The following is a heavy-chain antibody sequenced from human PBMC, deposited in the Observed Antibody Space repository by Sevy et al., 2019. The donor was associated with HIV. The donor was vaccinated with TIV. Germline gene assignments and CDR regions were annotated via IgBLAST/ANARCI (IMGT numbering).Heavy chain of an antibody. CDR1: GFTVNSNY. J-gene: IGHJ4*02. CDR2: IHSDDTT. V-gene: IGHV3-66*01. D-gene: IGHD5-18*01. Sequence: GGSLRLSCAASGFTVNSNYMTWVRQAPGKGLEGVSVIHSDDTTYHADSVKDRFTISRDNSKNMLYLQMSSLRAEDTAIYYCARGKSGYGYALNYWGQGTLVTVSS. CDR3: ARGKSGYGYALNY.